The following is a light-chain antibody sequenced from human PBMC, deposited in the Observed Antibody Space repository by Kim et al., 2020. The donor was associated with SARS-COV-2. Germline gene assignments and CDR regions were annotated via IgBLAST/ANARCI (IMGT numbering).Light chain of an antibody. J-gene: IGKJ1*01. Sequence: EIVMTQSPATLSVSPGERVTLSCRASQSVNSNLAWYQQKPGQAPRLLIYAASARATGLPARFSGNGSGTEFTLTISSLQSEDFAIYYCQQYNRWPPWTFSQGTKVDIK. CDR1: QSVNSN. V-gene: IGKV3-15*01. CDR2: AAS. CDR3: QQYNRWPPWT.